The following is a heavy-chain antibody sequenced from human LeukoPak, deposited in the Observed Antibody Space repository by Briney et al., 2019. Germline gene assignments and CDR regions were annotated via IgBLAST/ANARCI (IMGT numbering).Heavy chain of an antibody. Sequence: TGGSLRLSCAASGFTFSNYATSWVRQAPGKGLEWVSGISAGGGSAYYADSVKGRFTISRDNSKNTLYLQMNSLRAEDAAVYYCAKPLTDYYDSSEYPGAFDIWGQGTMVTVSS. CDR3: AKPLTDYYDSSEYPGAFDI. CDR2: ISAGGGSA. V-gene: IGHV3-23*01. CDR1: GFTFSNYA. J-gene: IGHJ3*02. D-gene: IGHD3-22*01.